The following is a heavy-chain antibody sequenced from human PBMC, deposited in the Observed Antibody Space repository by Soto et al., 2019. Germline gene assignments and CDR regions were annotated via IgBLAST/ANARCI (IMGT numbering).Heavy chain of an antibody. V-gene: IGHV4-34*01. Sequence: SETLSLTCAVYGGSFSGYYWSWIRQPPGKGLEWIGEINHSGSTNYNPSLKSRVTISVDTSKNQFSLKLSSVTAADTAVYYCARGDIVLFVAATHTSYYFHYWGQATLVTVPS. CDR1: GGSFSGYY. D-gene: IGHD2-15*01. CDR2: INHSGST. J-gene: IGHJ4*02. CDR3: ARGDIVLFVAATHTSYYFHY.